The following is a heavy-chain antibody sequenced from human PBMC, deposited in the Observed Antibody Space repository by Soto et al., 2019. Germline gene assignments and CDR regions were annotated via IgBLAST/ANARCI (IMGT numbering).Heavy chain of an antibody. D-gene: IGHD2-2*02. Sequence: SVKVSCKAAVGTFSSYAISCVRQAPGQGLEWMGGIIPIFGTANYAQKFQGRVTITADKSTSTAYMELGRLRSAAKAEYYSPGAWGYCMSTSWYTRNPPPTCHYYYGMDVWGQGTTVTVSS. V-gene: IGHV1-69*06. CDR3: PGAWGYCMSTSWYTRNPPPTCHYYYGMDV. CDR1: VGTFSSYA. J-gene: IGHJ6*02. CDR2: IIPIFGTA.